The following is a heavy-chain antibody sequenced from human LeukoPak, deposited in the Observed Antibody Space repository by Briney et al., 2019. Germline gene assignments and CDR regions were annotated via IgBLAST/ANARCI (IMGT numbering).Heavy chain of an antibody. V-gene: IGHV4-34*01. Sequence: SETLSLTCAVYGGSLSGYYWSWIRQPPGRGLEWIGEINRSGSANYNPSLKSRVTVSVDTSKNQFSLKLSSVTAADTAVYYCARDRRYSSSWYWDYWGQGTLVTVSS. CDR1: GGSLSGYY. CDR3: ARDRRYSSSWYWDY. J-gene: IGHJ4*02. CDR2: INRSGSA. D-gene: IGHD6-13*01.